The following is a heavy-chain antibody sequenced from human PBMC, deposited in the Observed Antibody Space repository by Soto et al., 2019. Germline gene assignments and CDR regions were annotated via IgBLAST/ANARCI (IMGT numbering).Heavy chain of an antibody. CDR3: ARGGAPYSSCWYTHDAFDI. Sequence: EVQLVESGGGLVQPGGSLRLSCAAYGFTFSSYSMNWVRQAPGKGLEWVSYISSSSSTIYYADSVKGRFTISRDNAKNSLYLQMNSLRAEDTAVYYCARGGAPYSSCWYTHDAFDIWGQGTMVTVSS. CDR2: ISSSSSTI. CDR1: GFTFSSYS. D-gene: IGHD6-13*01. J-gene: IGHJ3*02. V-gene: IGHV3-48*01.